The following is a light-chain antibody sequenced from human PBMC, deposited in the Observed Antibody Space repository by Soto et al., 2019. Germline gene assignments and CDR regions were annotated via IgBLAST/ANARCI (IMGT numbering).Light chain of an antibody. CDR1: SSDVGGSNY. V-gene: IGLV2-14*01. CDR2: DVS. J-gene: IGLJ1*01. CDR3: SSYTSSSTLV. Sequence: QSALTQPASVSGSPGQSITISCTGTSSDVGGSNYVSWYQQHPGKAPKLMVYDVSNRPSGVSNRFSGSKSGNTASLTISGLQAEDEADYYCSSYTSSSTLVFGPGTKLTVL.